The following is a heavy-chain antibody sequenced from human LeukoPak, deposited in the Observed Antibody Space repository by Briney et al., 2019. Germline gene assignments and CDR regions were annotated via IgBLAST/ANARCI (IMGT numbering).Heavy chain of an antibody. V-gene: IGHV1-46*01. CDR2: INPSGGST. CDR3: AREEATYYEFWSVHQGRVKARWFDP. J-gene: IGHJ5*02. D-gene: IGHD3-3*01. Sequence: ASVKVSCKASGYTFISYYIHWVRQAPGQGLEWMAVINPSGGSTSYTQKFQGRVTMTRDTSTSTIYMELSSLRSEDTAVYYCAREEATYYEFWSVHQGRVKARWFDPWGQGTLVTVSS. CDR1: GYTFISYY.